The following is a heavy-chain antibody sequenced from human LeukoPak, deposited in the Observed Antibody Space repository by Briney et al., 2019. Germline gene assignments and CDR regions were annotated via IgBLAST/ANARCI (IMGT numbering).Heavy chain of an antibody. CDR3: ARDWYSEIVVAPFDY. CDR1: GFTLSPSG. J-gene: IGHJ4*02. V-gene: IGHV1-2*02. CDR2: INPNSGGT. Sequence: GPLKGSPKASGFTLSPSGVSWGGHAPGQRLEWVGWINPNSGGTNYAQKFQGRVTMTRDTSISTAYMELSRLRSDDTAVYYCARDWYSEIVVAPFDYWGQGTLVTVSS. D-gene: IGHD3-22*01.